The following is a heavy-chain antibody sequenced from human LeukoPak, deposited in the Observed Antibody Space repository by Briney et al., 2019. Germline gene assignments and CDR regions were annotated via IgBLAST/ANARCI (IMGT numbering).Heavy chain of an antibody. D-gene: IGHD3-10*01. Sequence: PGGSLRLSCAASGFSVKDFWMAWVRQAPGKGLEWVAHIKEDRTADYYVDSVKGRFSISKDDGKNSLHLQMNSLRVEDTAVYYCARAFGSGSYSFWGQGTLVSVSS. CDR1: GFSVKDFW. V-gene: IGHV3-7*01. J-gene: IGHJ4*02. CDR3: ARAFGSGSYSF. CDR2: IKEDRTAD.